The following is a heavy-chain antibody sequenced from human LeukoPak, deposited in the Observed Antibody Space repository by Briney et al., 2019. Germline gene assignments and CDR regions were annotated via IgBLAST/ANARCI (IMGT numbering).Heavy chain of an antibody. CDR1: GYSFTSYW. J-gene: IGHJ4*02. CDR2: IYPGDSDT. V-gene: IGHV5-51*01. CDR3: ARRRGIKNFDY. Sequence: GESLQISCKGSGYSFTSYWIGWGRRMPRKGLGWMGIIYPGDSDTRYSPSFQGQVTISADKSISTAYLQWSSLKASDTAMYYCARRRGIKNFDYWGQGTLVTVSS. D-gene: IGHD1-1*01.